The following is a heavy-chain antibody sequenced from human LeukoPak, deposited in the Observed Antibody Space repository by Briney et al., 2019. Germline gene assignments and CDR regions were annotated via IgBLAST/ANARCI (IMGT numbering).Heavy chain of an antibody. Sequence: GGSLRLSCAASGFTFSSFSMHWVRQAPGKGLESVSAISSNGGSTYYANSAKGRFTISRDNSKNTLYLQMGSLRAEDMAVYYCAREYYGGYVDYWGQGTLVTVSS. J-gene: IGHJ4*02. V-gene: IGHV3-64*01. CDR1: GFTFSSFS. D-gene: IGHD3-10*01. CDR3: AREYYGGYVDY. CDR2: ISSNGGST.